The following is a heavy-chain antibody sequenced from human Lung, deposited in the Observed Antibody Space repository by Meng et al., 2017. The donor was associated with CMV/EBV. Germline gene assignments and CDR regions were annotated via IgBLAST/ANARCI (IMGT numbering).Heavy chain of an antibody. CDR1: GYTFIDYY. D-gene: IGHD1-14*01. V-gene: IGHV1-2*02. CDR2: INPKSGGT. J-gene: IGHJ4*01. CDR3: TSAPGDY. Sequence: SGKVSCKASGYTFIDYYMHWVRQAPGQGLEWVGWINPKSGGTHYAQSFQGRVTITRDTSINTIYMEITSLKSDDTAVYYCTSAPGDYWGQGTLVTVSS.